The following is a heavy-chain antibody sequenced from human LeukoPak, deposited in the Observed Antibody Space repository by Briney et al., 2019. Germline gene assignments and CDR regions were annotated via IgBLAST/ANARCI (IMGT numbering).Heavy chain of an antibody. CDR3: VRDFCGGDCYSRSTYMDV. CDR1: GYTFTGYY. V-gene: IGHV1-2*06. D-gene: IGHD2-21*02. J-gene: IGHJ6*04. CDR2: INPNSGGA. Sequence: ASVKVSCKASGYTFTGYYMHWVRQAPGQGLEWMGRINPNSGGANYAQKFQGRVTMTRATSISTAHMELSRLRSDDTAVYYCVRDFCGGDCYSRSTYMDVWGKGTTVTVSS.